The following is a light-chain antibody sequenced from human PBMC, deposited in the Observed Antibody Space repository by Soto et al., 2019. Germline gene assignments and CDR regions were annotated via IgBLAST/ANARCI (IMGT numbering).Light chain of an antibody. Sequence: IVLTQSPGTLSLSPGERATLSCRASQTVTNFYLAWYQQKPDQAPRRLIYGASSRATGIPDRFSGSGSGTDFTLTISRLEPEDFAVYYWQQYGSSPFTFGQGTKLEIK. CDR2: GAS. CDR3: QQYGSSPFT. CDR1: QTVTNFY. J-gene: IGKJ2*01. V-gene: IGKV3-20*01.